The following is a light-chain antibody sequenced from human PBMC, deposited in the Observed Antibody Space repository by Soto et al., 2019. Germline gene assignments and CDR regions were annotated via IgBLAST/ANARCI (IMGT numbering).Light chain of an antibody. Sequence: QSVLTQPPSASGTPGQRVTISCSGSSTNIGNFYVYWYQQLPGTAPQLLIYKNNQRPLGVPDRFSGSKSGSSASLAISGLRSEDEAEYYCAAWDDSRSGPGVFGGGTQLTVL. V-gene: IGLV1-47*01. CDR3: AAWDDSRSGPGV. CDR2: KNN. J-gene: IGLJ7*01. CDR1: STNIGNFY.